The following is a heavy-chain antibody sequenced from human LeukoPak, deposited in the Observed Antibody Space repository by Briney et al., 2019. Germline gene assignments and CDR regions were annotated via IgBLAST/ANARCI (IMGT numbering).Heavy chain of an antibody. J-gene: IGHJ5*02. CDR2: INPSGGST. V-gene: IGHV1-46*01. CDR1: GYTFTSYY. Sequence: ASVKVSCKASGYTFTSYYMHWVRQAPGQGLEWMGIINPSGGSTSYAQKFQGRVTMTRDTSTSTVYMELRSLRSDDTAVYYCARVGRSNWFDPWGQGTLVTVSS. CDR3: ARVGRSNWFDP. D-gene: IGHD2-15*01.